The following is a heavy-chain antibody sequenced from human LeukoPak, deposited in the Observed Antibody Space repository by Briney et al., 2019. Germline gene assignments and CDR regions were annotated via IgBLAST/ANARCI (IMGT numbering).Heavy chain of an antibody. CDR1: GYTFISYA. J-gene: IGHJ4*02. CDR3: AREGISSSHFDY. CDR2: INAGNGNT. D-gene: IGHD6-13*01. Sequence: ASVKVSCKASGYTFISYAMHWVRQAPGQRLEWMGWINAGNGNTKYSQEFQGRVTITRDTSASTAYMELSSLRSEDMAVYYCAREGISSSHFDYWGQGTLVTVSS. V-gene: IGHV1-3*03.